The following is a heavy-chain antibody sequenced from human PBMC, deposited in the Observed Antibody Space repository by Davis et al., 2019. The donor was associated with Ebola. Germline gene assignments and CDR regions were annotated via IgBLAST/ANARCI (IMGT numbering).Heavy chain of an antibody. D-gene: IGHD4-11*01. CDR2: IIPIFGTA. CDR3: ARGGSNYPWYYGMDV. J-gene: IGHJ6*02. Sequence: SVKVSCKASGCTFSSYAISWVRQAPGQGLEWMGGIIPIFGTANYAQKFQGRVTITADESTSTAYMELSSLRSEDTAVYYCARGGSNYPWYYGMDVWGQGTTVTVSS. V-gene: IGHV1-69*13. CDR1: GCTFSSYA.